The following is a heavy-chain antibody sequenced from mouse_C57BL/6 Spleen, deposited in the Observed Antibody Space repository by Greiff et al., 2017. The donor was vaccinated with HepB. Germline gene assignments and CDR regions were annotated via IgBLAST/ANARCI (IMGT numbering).Heavy chain of an antibody. CDR3: ARPGFWDSWYFDV. CDR1: GFTFSDYG. CDR2: ISSGSSTI. J-gene: IGHJ1*03. Sequence: EVKLEESGGGLVKPGGSLKLSCAASGFTFSDYGMHWVRQAPEKGLEWVAYISSGSSTIYYADTVKGRFPISRDNAKNTLFLQMTSLRSEDTAMYYCARPGFWDSWYFDVWGTGTTVTVSS. D-gene: IGHD4-1*01. V-gene: IGHV5-17*01.